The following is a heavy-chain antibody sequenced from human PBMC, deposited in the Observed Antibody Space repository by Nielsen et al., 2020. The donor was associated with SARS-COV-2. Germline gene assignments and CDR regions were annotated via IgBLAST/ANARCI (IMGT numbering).Heavy chain of an antibody. Sequence: GESLKISCAASGFTFSSYAMHWVRQAPGKGLEWVAVISYDGSNKYYADSVKGRFTISRDNSKNTLYLQMNSLRAEDTAVYYCAREGRSIVVVVGWDSRFLDYWGQGTLVTVSS. CDR3: AREGRSIVVVVGWDSRFLDY. CDR2: ISYDGSNK. CDR1: GFTFSSYA. J-gene: IGHJ4*02. D-gene: IGHD2-15*01. V-gene: IGHV3-30-3*01.